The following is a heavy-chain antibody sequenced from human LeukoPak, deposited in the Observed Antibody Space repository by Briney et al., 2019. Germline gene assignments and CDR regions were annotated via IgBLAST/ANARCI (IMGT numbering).Heavy chain of an antibody. J-gene: IGHJ4*02. V-gene: IGHV3-23*01. CDR1: GFTFSTYN. CDR2: ISGSGGST. CDR3: ARAPPSAGFDY. D-gene: IGHD6-13*01. Sequence: GGSLRLSCEASGFTFSTYNMNWVRQAPGKGLEWVSAISGSGGSTYYADSVKGRFTISRDNSKNTLYLQMNSLRAEDTAVYYCARAPPSAGFDYWGQGTLVTVSS.